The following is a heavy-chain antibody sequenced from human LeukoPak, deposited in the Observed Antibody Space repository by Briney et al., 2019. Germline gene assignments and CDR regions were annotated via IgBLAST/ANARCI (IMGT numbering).Heavy chain of an antibody. Sequence: SVKVSCKASGGTFSSYAISWVRQAPGQGLEWMGGFIPIFGTANYAQKFQGRVTITADKSTSTAYMELSSLRSEDTAVYYCARGDGDLYYFDYWGQGTLVTVSS. CDR1: GGTFSSYA. D-gene: IGHD4-17*01. CDR2: FIPIFGTA. J-gene: IGHJ4*02. CDR3: ARGDGDLYYFDY. V-gene: IGHV1-69*06.